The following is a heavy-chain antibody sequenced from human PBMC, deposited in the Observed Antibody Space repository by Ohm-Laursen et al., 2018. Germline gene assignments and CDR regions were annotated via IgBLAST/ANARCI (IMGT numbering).Heavy chain of an antibody. CDR1: GGSISSGGYY. Sequence: PSQTLSLTCTVSGGSISSGGYYWSWIRQHPGKGLEWIGYIYYSGSTHYNPSLKSRVTISVDTSKNQFSLKLSSVTAADTAVYYCVRENPYGAFIDAFDIWGQGTMVTVSS. J-gene: IGHJ3*02. CDR3: VRENPYGAFIDAFDI. D-gene: IGHD4-17*01. V-gene: IGHV4-31*03. CDR2: IYYSGST.